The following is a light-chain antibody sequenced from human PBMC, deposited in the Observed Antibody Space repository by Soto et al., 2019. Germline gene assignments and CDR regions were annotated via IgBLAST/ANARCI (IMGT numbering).Light chain of an antibody. CDR2: DAS. Sequence: DIQMTQSPSTLSASVGDRVTITCRASQSISSWLAWYQQKPGKAPKLLIYDASSLESGVPSRFSGSGSATEFTLTINNLQPDDFATYHCQQYNRYSLTFGGGTKVEIK. CDR3: QQYNRYSLT. J-gene: IGKJ4*01. V-gene: IGKV1-5*01. CDR1: QSISSW.